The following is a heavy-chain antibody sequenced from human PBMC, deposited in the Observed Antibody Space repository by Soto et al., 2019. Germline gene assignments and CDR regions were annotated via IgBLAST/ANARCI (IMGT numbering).Heavy chain of an antibody. Sequence: GGSLRLSCAASGFSVSSSHMNWVRQAPGKGPEWVSVIYSGGSTYYAVSVKGRFTISRDNSKNTLYLQMNSLRAEDTAVYYCAKRSSSSTFDYWGQGTLVTVSS. J-gene: IGHJ4*02. CDR1: GFSVSSSH. D-gene: IGHD6-6*01. CDR3: AKRSSSSTFDY. V-gene: IGHV3-53*01. CDR2: IYSGGST.